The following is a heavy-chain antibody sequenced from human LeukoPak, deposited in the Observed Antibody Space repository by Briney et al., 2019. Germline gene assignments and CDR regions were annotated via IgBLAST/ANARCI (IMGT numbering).Heavy chain of an antibody. CDR1: GFTFSSYW. J-gene: IGHJ6*03. CDR2: IKQDGSEK. Sequence: GGSLRLSCAASGFTFSSYWMSWVRQAPGKGLEWVANIKQDGSEKYYVDSVKGRFTISRDNAKNSLYLQMNSLRAEDTAVYYCARASAYYYGSGSYYMRAYYYYYMDVWGKGTMVTVSS. CDR3: ARASAYYYGSGSYYMRAYYYYYMDV. V-gene: IGHV3-7*01. D-gene: IGHD3-10*01.